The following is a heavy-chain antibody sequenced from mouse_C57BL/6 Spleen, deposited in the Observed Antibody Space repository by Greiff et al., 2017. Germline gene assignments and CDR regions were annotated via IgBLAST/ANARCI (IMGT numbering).Heavy chain of an antibody. D-gene: IGHD1-3*01. V-gene: IGHV1-64*01. J-gene: IGHJ2*01. Sequence: QVQLQQPGAELVKPGASVKLSCKASGYTFTSYWMHWVKQRPGQGLEWIGMIHPNSGSTNYNEKFKSKATLTVDKSSSTAYMQLSSLTSEDSAVYYCARKNGVYSYFDYWGQGTTLTVSS. CDR3: ARKNGVYSYFDY. CDR1: GYTFTSYW. CDR2: IHPNSGST.